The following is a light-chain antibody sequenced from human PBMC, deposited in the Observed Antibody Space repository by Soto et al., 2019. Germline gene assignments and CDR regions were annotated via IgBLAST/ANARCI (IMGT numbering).Light chain of an antibody. CDR1: QSVDYN. CDR2: GVS. J-gene: IGKJ5*01. CDR3: QQYADSPIT. Sequence: IVLTQAPATLSVSPGERATLSCRASQSVDYNLAWYQKKPGQPPRLLLYGVSSRATGIPDRFSGSGSGTDFTLAISRVEPEDFAVYFCQQYADSPITFGQGTRLEI. V-gene: IGKV3-20*01.